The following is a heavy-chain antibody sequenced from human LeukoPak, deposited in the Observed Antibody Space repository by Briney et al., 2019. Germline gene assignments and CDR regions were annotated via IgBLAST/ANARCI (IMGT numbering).Heavy chain of an antibody. Sequence: GGSLRLSCAASGFAFSDYAMSWVRQAPGKGLEWLSVISGGSGGSTYYADSVTGRFTVSRDNSKNTVDLQMNNLRAEDTAVYYCAAVGAISESFDYWGQGTLVTVSS. CDR2: ISGGSGGST. CDR3: AAVGAISESFDY. D-gene: IGHD1-26*01. V-gene: IGHV3-23*01. J-gene: IGHJ4*02. CDR1: GFAFSDYA.